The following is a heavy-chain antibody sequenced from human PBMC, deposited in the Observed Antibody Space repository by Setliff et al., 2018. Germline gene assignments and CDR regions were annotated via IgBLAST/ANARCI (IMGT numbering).Heavy chain of an antibody. J-gene: IGHJ4*02. CDR1: GFTFSSYG. CDR2: IRYDGSNK. Sequence: HPGGSLRLSCAASGFTFSSYGMHWVRQAPGKGLEWVAFIRYDGSNKYYADSVKGRFTISRGNSKNTLYLQMNSLRAEDTAVYYCALYSSGYYHYFDYWGQGTLVTVSS. CDR3: ALYSSGYYHYFDY. V-gene: IGHV3-30*02. D-gene: IGHD3-22*01.